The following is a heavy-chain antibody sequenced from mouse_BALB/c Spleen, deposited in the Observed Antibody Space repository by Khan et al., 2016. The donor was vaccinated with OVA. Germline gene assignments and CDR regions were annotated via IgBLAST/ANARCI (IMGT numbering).Heavy chain of an antibody. D-gene: IGHD2-1*01. Sequence: EVQLVETGGGLVQPKGSLKLSCAASGFTFNTNAMNWVRQAPGKGLEWVARIRSKSNNYATYYADSVKDRFTISRDDSQSMLYLQMNNLKTEKTAMYYCVEGNYWFDYWGQGNLVTVCA. CDR3: VEGNYWFDY. CDR1: GFTFNTNA. J-gene: IGHJ3*01. CDR2: IRSKSNNYAT. V-gene: IGHV10S3*01.